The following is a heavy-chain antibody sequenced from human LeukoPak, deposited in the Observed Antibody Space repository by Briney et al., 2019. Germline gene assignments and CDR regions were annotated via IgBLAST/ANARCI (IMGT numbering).Heavy chain of an antibody. CDR3: ARGEYCSSTSCYKPYYGMDV. Sequence: PSGTLSLTCAVSGGSISSNNWWGWVRQPPGKGLEWIGEIYHSGSPNYNPSLKSRVTISVDKSRNHFSLNLSSVTAADTAVYYCARGEYCSSTSCYKPYYGMDVWGQGTTVTVSS. V-gene: IGHV4-4*02. D-gene: IGHD2-2*02. J-gene: IGHJ6*02. CDR1: GGSISSNNW. CDR2: IYHSGSP.